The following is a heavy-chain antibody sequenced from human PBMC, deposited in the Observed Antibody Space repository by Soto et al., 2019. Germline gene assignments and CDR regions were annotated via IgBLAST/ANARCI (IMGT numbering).Heavy chain of an antibody. CDR1: GFTFSSYS. J-gene: IGHJ4*02. Sequence: GGSLRLSCAASGFTFSSYSMNWVRQAPGKGLEWVSSISSSSSYIYYADSVKGRFTISRDNAKNSLYLQMNSLRAEDTAVYYCARDPSSSSLWSGYYPHFDYWGQGTLVTVSS. CDR2: ISSSSSYI. V-gene: IGHV3-21*01. D-gene: IGHD3-3*01. CDR3: ARDPSSSSLWSGYYPHFDY.